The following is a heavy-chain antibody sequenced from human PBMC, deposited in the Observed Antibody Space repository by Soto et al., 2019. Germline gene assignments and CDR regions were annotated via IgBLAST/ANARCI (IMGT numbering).Heavy chain of an antibody. V-gene: IGHV1-69*02. CDR1: GGTFSSYT. Sequence: QVQLVQSGAEVKKPGSSVKVSCKASGGTFSSYTISWVRQAPGQGLEWMGRIIPILGIANYEQKFQGRVTITADKSTSTVYMELSSLRSEDTAVYYCASGIAGDHYYYYGMDVWGQGTTVTVSS. CDR2: IIPILGIA. D-gene: IGHD3-16*01. CDR3: ASGIAGDHYYYYGMDV. J-gene: IGHJ6*02.